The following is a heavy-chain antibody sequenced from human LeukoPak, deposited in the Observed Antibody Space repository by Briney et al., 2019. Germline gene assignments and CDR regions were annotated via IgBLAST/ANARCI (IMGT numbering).Heavy chain of an antibody. CDR1: GGSISSGDYY. V-gene: IGHV4-30-4*01. CDR3: ARARGRDGYNPFDY. D-gene: IGHD5-24*01. Sequence: SETLSLTCTVSGGSISSGDYYWSWIRQPPGKGLEWIGYIYYSGSTCYNPSLKSRVTISVDTSKNQFSLKLSSVTAADTAVYYCARARGRDGYNPFDYWGQGTLVTVSS. CDR2: IYYSGST. J-gene: IGHJ4*02.